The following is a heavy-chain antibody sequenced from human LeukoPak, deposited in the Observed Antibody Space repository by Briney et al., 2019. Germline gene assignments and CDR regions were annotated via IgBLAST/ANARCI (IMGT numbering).Heavy chain of an antibody. J-gene: IGHJ3*02. V-gene: IGHV1-69*05. Sequence: SVKVSCKASGGTFSSYAISWVRQAPEQGLEWMGGIIPIFGTANYAQKFQGRVTITTDESTSTAYMELSSLRSEDTAVYYCARESGSGSIDAFDIWGQGTMVTVSS. CDR1: GGTFSSYA. CDR2: IIPIFGTA. D-gene: IGHD2-15*01. CDR3: ARESGSGSIDAFDI.